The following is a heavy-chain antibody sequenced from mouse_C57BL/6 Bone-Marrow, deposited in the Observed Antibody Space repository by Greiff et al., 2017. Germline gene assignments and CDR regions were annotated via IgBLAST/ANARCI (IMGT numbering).Heavy chain of an antibody. CDR2: IHPNSGST. CDR1: GYTFTSYW. J-gene: IGHJ1*03. CDR3: AYGSSYHYWYFDV. Sequence: QVQLQQPGAELVKPGASVKLSCKASGYTFTSYWMHWVKQRPGQGLEWIGMIHPNSGSTNYNEKFKSKATLTVDKSSSTAYMQLSSLPSEDSAVYDCAYGSSYHYWYFDVWGTGTTVTVSS. V-gene: IGHV1-64*01. D-gene: IGHD1-1*01.